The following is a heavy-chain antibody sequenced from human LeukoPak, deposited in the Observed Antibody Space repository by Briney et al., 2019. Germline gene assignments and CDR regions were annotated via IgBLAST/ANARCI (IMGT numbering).Heavy chain of an antibody. CDR1: GYTFSDYY. CDR2: ISSSGSTI. V-gene: IGHV3-11*04. D-gene: IGHD6-13*01. J-gene: IGHJ4*02. CDR3: ARVKGARAAAGTAFDY. Sequence: GGSLRLSCAASGYTFSDYYMSWIRQAPGKGLEWVSYISSSGSTIYYADSMKGRFTISRDNAKNSLYLQMNSLRAEDTAVYYCARVKGARAAAGTAFDYWGQGTLVTVSS.